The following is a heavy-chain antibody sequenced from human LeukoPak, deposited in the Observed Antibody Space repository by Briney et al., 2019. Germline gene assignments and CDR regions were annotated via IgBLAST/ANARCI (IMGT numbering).Heavy chain of an antibody. CDR3: ARGPLRYFDWGGAFDI. Sequence: PSETLSLTCAVCGGSFSVYYWSWIRQPPGKGLEWIGEINHSGSTNYNPSLKSRVTISVDTSKNQFSLKLSSVTAADTAVYYCARGPLRYFDWGGAFDIWGQGTMVTVSS. V-gene: IGHV4-34*01. CDR1: GGSFSVYY. J-gene: IGHJ3*02. CDR2: INHSGST. D-gene: IGHD3-9*01.